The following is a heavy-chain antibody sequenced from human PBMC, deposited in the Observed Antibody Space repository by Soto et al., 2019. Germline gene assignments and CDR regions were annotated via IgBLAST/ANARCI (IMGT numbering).Heavy chain of an antibody. CDR1: GVSFTSYY. V-gene: IGHV4-59*01. J-gene: IGHJ5*02. CDR3: VRDLTVGGFFDP. Sequence: SETLSLTCTVSGVSFTSYYWTWIRQPPGKGPEWIGYVYYSGITNYNPSLKSRVTMSVDTSKNQFSLKLTSVTAADTAVYYCVRDLTVGGFFDPWGQSTLVP. CDR2: VYYSGIT. D-gene: IGHD2-21*02.